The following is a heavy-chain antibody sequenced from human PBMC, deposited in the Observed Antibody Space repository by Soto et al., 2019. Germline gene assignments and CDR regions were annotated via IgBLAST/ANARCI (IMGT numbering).Heavy chain of an antibody. Sequence: GGSLRLSCAASGFTFSSYAMSWVRQAPGKGLEWVSAISGSGGSTHYADSVKGRFTISRDNSKNTLYLQMNSLRAEDTAVYYCAKHTPRLRAATIGGHYYYYYMDVWGKGTTVTVSS. D-gene: IGHD2-15*01. J-gene: IGHJ6*03. CDR3: AKHTPRLRAATIGGHYYYYYMDV. V-gene: IGHV3-23*01. CDR2: ISGSGGST. CDR1: GFTFSSYA.